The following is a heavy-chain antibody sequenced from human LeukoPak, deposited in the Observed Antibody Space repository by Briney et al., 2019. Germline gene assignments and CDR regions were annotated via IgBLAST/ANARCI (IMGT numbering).Heavy chain of an antibody. Sequence: PSETLSLTCTVSGGFISSSSYYWGWIRQPPGKGLEWIGSIYYSGSTYYNPSLKSRVTISVDTSENQFSLKLSSVTAADTAVYYCARLRADDYDYVWGSYPFDYWGQGTLVTVSS. J-gene: IGHJ4*02. CDR1: GGFISSSSYY. CDR2: IYYSGST. V-gene: IGHV4-39*01. D-gene: IGHD3-16*02. CDR3: ARLRADDYDYVWGSYPFDY.